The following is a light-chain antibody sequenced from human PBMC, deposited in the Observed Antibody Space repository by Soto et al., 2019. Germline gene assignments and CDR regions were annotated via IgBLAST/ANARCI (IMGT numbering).Light chain of an antibody. CDR3: QQYNNWPRT. V-gene: IGKV3-15*01. CDR2: GAS. J-gene: IGKJ1*01. CDR1: QSVSSN. Sequence: IVMPQSPATLSVSPGERATLSCRASQSVSSNLAWYQQKPGQAPRLLIYGASTRATGIPARFSGSGSGTEFTLTISSLQSEDFALYHCQQYNNWPRTFGQGTKVDIK.